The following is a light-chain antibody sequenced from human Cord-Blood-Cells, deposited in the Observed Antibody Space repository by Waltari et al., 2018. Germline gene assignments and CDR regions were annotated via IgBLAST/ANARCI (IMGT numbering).Light chain of an antibody. J-gene: IGLJ3*02. Sequence: QSVLTQPPSASGTPGQRVTISCSGSSSNIGSNYVYWYQQLPGTAPKLLIYGNNQRPSGVPDRCYGSKSGTSASLAISGLRSEDEADYYCAAWDDSLSGWVFGGGTKLTVL. CDR1: SSNIGSNY. V-gene: IGLV1-47*01. CDR2: GNN. CDR3: AAWDDSLSGWV.